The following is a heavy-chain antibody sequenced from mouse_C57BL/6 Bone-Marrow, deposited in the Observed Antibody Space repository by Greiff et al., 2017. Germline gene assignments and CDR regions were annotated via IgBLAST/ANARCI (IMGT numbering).Heavy chain of an antibody. CDR2: IHPSDGDT. CDR1: GYTFTSYW. J-gene: IGHJ3*01. V-gene: IGHV1-74*01. CDR3: AIGGTEAF. D-gene: IGHD4-1*01. Sequence: VQLQQPGAELVKPGASVKVSCKASGYTFTSYWMNWVKQRPGQGLEWIGRIHPSDGDTNYNQKFKGKATLTVDTSSSTAYMQLSSLTSEDSAVYYCAIGGTEAFWGEGTPVTVSA.